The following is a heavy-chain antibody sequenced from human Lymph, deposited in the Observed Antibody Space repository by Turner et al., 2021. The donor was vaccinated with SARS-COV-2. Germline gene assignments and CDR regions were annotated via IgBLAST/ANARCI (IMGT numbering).Heavy chain of an antibody. CDR2: INPSGDST. CDR3: ARVGHGGFDY. Sequence: QVQLVQTGAEVKNPGASVTVSCKASGYTFTSYYLHWVRQAPGQGLEWMGIINPSGDSTIYAQEFQGRVTMTRDMTTSTVYMKLSSLRTEAAAGYCCARVGHGGFDYWGQGTPVTVSS. V-gene: IGHV1-46*01. CDR1: GYTFTSYY. J-gene: IGHJ4*02.